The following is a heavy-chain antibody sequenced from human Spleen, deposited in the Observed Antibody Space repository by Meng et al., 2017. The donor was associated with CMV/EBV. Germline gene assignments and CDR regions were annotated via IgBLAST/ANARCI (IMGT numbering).Heavy chain of an antibody. J-gene: IGHJ4*02. D-gene: IGHD2-21*01. CDR1: GGTFSSYT. Sequence: SVKVSCKASGGTFSSYTISWVRQAPGQGLEWMGRIIPILGIANYAQKFQGRVTMTTDKSTSTAYMELRSLRSDDTAVYYCARSRGMISIVVVKPYYFDYWGQGTLVTVSS. V-gene: IGHV1-69*02. CDR2: IIPILGIA. CDR3: ARSRGMISIVVVKPYYFDY.